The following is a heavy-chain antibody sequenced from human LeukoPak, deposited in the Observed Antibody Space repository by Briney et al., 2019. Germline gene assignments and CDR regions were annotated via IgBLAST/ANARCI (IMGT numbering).Heavy chain of an antibody. CDR3: SCSGGSCYSRDDPVP. CDR1: GGSFSNYY. CDR2: INHSGST. Sequence: SETLSLTCAVFGGSFSNYYWSWVRQPPGKGLEWIGEINHSGSTKNNPSLKSRVTISVDTSKNQVSLKLTSVAAAGTSIYYCSCSGGSCYSRDDPVPWGQATLATVSS. J-gene: IGHJ5*02. V-gene: IGHV4-34*01. D-gene: IGHD2-15*01.